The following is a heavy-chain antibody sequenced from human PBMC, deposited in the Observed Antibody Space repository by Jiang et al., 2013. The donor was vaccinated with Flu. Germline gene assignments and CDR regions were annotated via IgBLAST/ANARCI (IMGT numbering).Heavy chain of an antibody. D-gene: IGHD3-10*01. V-gene: IGHV1-69*06. CDR3: AIGFLGVGSGSFYYGMDV. J-gene: IGHJ6*02. CDR1: GGTFSSYA. CDR2: IIPIFGTA. Sequence: GAEVKKPGSSVKVSCKASGGTFSSYAISWVRQAPGQGLEWMGGIIPIFGTANYAQKFQGRVTITADKSTSTAYMELSSLRSEDTAVYYCAIGFLGVGSGSFYYGMDVWGQGTTVTVSS.